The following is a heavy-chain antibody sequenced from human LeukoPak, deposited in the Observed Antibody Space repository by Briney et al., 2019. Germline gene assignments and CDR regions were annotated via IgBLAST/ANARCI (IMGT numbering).Heavy chain of an antibody. CDR3: ARVYYDFWSGYNYYYGMDV. V-gene: IGHV4-59*01. CDR1: GGSISSYY. J-gene: IGHJ6*02. CDR2: IYYSGST. Sequence: PSETLSLTCTVSGGSISSYYWSWIRQPPGKGLEWTGYIYYSGSTNYNPSLKSRVTISVDTSKNQFSLKLSSVTAADTAVYYCARVYYDFWSGYNYYYGMDVWGQGTTVTVSS. D-gene: IGHD3-3*01.